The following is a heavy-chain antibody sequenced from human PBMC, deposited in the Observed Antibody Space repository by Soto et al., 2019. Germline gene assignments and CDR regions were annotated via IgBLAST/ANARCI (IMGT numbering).Heavy chain of an antibody. Sequence: PGGSLRLSCTASGFTFGDYAMSWFRQAPGKGLEWVGFIRSKAYGGTTEYAASVKGRFTISRDDSKSIAYLQMNSLKTEDTAVYYCTRALDIVVVVAASDDAFDIWGQGTMVTVS. CDR3: TRALDIVVVVAASDDAFDI. J-gene: IGHJ3*02. V-gene: IGHV3-49*03. CDR2: IRSKAYGGTT. CDR1: GFTFGDYA. D-gene: IGHD2-15*01.